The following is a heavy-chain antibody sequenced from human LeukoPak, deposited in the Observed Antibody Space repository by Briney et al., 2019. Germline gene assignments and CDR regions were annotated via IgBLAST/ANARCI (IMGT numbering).Heavy chain of an antibody. CDR2: INHSGST. D-gene: IGHD3-10*01. Sequence: SETLSLTCTVSGGSISSSSYYWGWIRQPPGKGLEWIGEINHSGSTNYNPSLKSRVTISVDTSKNQFSLKLSSVTAADTAVYYCARGPLWFGDKFDYWGQGTLVTVSS. CDR3: ARGPLWFGDKFDY. CDR1: GGSISSSSYY. J-gene: IGHJ4*02. V-gene: IGHV4-39*07.